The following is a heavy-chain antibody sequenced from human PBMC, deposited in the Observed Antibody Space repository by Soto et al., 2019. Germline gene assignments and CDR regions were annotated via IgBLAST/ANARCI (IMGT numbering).Heavy chain of an antibody. D-gene: IGHD6-6*01. J-gene: IGHJ6*02. V-gene: IGHV3-48*02. CDR2: ISSSSSSI. CDR1: GFIFIRDS. Sequence: GGSLRLSCAGSGFIFIRDSMTWVRQAPGKGLEWVSYISSSSSSIFYADSVKGRFTISRDNAKNSLYLQMNSLRDEDTAVYFCARCLPDTSSAAFGMVFWGEGTTVSVS. CDR3: ARCLPDTSSAAFGMVF.